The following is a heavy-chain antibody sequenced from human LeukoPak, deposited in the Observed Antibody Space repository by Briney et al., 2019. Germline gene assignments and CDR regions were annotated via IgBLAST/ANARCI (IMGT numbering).Heavy chain of an antibody. V-gene: IGHV4-59*01. CDR1: GGSISSYY. J-gene: IGHJ4*02. Sequence: PSETLSLTCTVSGGSISSYYWSWIRQPPGKGLEWIGYIYYSGSTNYNPSLKSRVTISVDTSKNQFSLKLSSVTAADTAVYYCARGPFYYDSGGYYLTTPFDYWGQGTLVTVSS. D-gene: IGHD3-22*01. CDR2: IYYSGST. CDR3: ARGPFYYDSGGYYLTTPFDY.